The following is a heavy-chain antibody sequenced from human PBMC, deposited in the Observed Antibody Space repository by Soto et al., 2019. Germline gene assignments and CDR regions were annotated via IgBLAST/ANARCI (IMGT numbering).Heavy chain of an antibody. CDR3: ARGVYFDRSNYLAY. V-gene: IGHV1-3*01. D-gene: IGHD3-22*01. J-gene: IGHJ4*02. Sequence: QVPLVQSGAEVKKPGASVKVSCKASGYTFTSYGINWVRQAPGRGLEWMVWINPGNGNTKYSQQFQGRVIIDRDTSASTACMELSSLRSEDTAVYYCARGVYFDRSNYLAYWGLGTLVTVSS. CDR2: INPGNGNT. CDR1: GYTFTSYG.